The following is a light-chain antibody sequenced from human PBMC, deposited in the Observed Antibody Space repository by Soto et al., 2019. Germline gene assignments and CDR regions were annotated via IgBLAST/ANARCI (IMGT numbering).Light chain of an antibody. J-gene: IGKJ1*01. CDR3: QHYNCYSEA. Sequence: DIQMTQSPSTLSGSVGDRVTITCRASQTISSWLAWYQQKPGKAPKLRIYKASTLKSGVPSRFSGSGSGTEFTLTISSLQPDDFATYYCQHYNCYSEAFGRGTKVELK. V-gene: IGKV1-5*03. CDR2: KAS. CDR1: QTISSW.